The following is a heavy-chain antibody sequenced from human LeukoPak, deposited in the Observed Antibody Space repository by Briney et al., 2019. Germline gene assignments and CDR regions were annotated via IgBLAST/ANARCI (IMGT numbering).Heavy chain of an antibody. V-gene: IGHV7-4-1*02. CDR3: AREYIDPPLGDFDSASYIDY. CDR2: INTHTGNP. D-gene: IGHD3-10*01. J-gene: IGHJ4*02. Sequence: ASVKVSCKASGYTFISYAMNWVRQAPGQGLEWMGWINTHTGNPTYAQGFTGRFVFSLDTSVSTAYLRISSLKAEDTAVYYCAREYIDPPLGDFDSASYIDYWGQGTLVTVSS. CDR1: GYTFISYA.